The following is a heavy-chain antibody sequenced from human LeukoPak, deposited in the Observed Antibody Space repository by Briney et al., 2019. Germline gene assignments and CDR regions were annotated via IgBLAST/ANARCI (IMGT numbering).Heavy chain of an antibody. CDR2: ISAYSGDT. CDR1: GYTFTAYY. D-gene: IGHD6-25*01. V-gene: IGHV1-18*04. J-gene: IGHJ4*02. Sequence: ASVKVSCKASGYTFTAYYIHWVRQAPGQGLEWMGWISAYSGDTHYALKLQGRVTMTTDTSTTTAYMELRSLRSDDTAVYFCARDEGYSSATLYWGQGTLVTVSS. CDR3: ARDEGYSSATLY.